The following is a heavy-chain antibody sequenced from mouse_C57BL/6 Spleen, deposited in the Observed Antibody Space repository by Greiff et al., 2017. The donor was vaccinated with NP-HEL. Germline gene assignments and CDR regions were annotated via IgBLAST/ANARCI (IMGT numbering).Heavy chain of an antibody. Sequence: VQLQQSGPELVKPGASVKMSCKASGYTFTDYYMHWVKQKPGKGLEWIGEIYPGSGNTYYNEKFKGKATLTADTSSSTAYMQLSSLTSEDSAVYFCANKLYGANWGQGTTLTVSS. CDR1: YTFTDYYM. J-gene: IGHJ2*01. D-gene: IGHD1-1*02. CDR2: YPGSGNTY. CDR3: NKLYGAN. V-gene: IGHV1-83*01.